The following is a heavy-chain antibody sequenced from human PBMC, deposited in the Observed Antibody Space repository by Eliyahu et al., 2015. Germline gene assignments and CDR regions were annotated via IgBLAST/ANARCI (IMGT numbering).Heavy chain of an antibody. J-gene: IGHJ4*02. Sequence: QVQLQESGPGLVKPSETLSLTCTVSGGSISSYCWGWIRQPPGKGLEWIGYICDNGDTNYNPPLKNRVTISVDTSKNQFSLRLNSVTAADTAVYFCARRDYSAGTYHYWGQGTLVTVSS. CDR2: ICDNGDT. D-gene: IGHD2-15*01. CDR3: ARRDYSAGTYHY. CDR1: GGSISSYC. V-gene: IGHV4-59*08.